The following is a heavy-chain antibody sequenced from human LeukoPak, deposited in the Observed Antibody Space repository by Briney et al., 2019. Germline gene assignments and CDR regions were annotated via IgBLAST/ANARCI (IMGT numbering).Heavy chain of an antibody. Sequence: SETLSLTCSVSGYSVSGAYYWGWIRQPPGKGLEWIGTMYHSGNSYYNPSLQSRVTISVDTSKNQFSLKLSSVTAADTAVYYCARHRSSTSPRDFDYWGQGTLVTVSS. V-gene: IGHV4-38-2*01. J-gene: IGHJ4*02. CDR2: MYHSGNS. CDR1: GYSVSGAYY. D-gene: IGHD2-2*01. CDR3: ARHRSSTSPRDFDY.